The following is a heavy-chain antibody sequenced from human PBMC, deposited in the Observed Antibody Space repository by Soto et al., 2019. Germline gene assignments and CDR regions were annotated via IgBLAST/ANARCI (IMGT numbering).Heavy chain of an antibody. CDR2: TYYRSKWYN. D-gene: IGHD6-13*01. V-gene: IGHV6-1*01. CDR3: ARETHSSSWPYYYYYYGMDV. Sequence: SQPLSLTCAISGDSVSSNIAACNCIKQSPSRGLEWLGRTYYRSKWYNDYAVSVKSRITINPDTSKNQFSLQLNSVTPEDTAVYYCARETHSSSWPYYYYYYGMDVWGQGTTVTVSS. J-gene: IGHJ6*02. CDR1: GDSVSSNIAA.